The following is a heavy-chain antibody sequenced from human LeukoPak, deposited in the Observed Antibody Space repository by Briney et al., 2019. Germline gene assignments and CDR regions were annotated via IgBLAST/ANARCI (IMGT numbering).Heavy chain of an antibody. CDR1: GYAFTSYD. V-gene: IGHV1-8*01. CDR3: ARASAIRYLSDY. J-gene: IGHJ4*02. CDR2: MNPNSGNT. D-gene: IGHD2-2*02. Sequence: ASVKVSCKASGYAFTSYDINWVRQATGQGLEWMGWMNPNSGNTGYAQKFQGRVTMTRNTSISTAYMELSSLRSEDTAVYYCARASAIRYLSDYWGQGPLVTVSS.